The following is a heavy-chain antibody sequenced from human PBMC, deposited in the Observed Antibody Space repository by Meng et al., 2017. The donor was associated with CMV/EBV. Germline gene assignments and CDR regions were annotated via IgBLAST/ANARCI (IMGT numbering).Heavy chain of an antibody. V-gene: IGHV3-30*04. Sequence: GGSLRLSYAASGFTFSSYAMHWVRQAPGKGLEWVAVISYDGSNKYYADSVKGRFTISRDNSKNTLYLQMNSLRAEDTAVYYCARDRVTAAAGVGWFDPWGQGTLVTVSS. CDR1: GFTFSSYA. J-gene: IGHJ5*02. D-gene: IGHD6-13*01. CDR2: ISYDGSNK. CDR3: ARDRVTAAAGVGWFDP.